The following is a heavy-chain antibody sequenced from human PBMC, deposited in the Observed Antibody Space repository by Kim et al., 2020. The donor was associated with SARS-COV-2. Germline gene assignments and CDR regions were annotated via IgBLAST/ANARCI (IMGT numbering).Heavy chain of an antibody. CDR2: ISSSSSYI. CDR1: GFTFSSYS. Sequence: GGSLRLSCAASGFTFSSYSMNWVRQAPGKGLEWVSSISSSSSYIYYADSVKGRFTISRDNAKNSLYLQMNSLRAEDTAVYYCAREKKGGYGLDYWGQGTLVTFSS. V-gene: IGHV3-21*01. J-gene: IGHJ4*02. D-gene: IGHD5-12*01. CDR3: AREKKGGYGLDY.